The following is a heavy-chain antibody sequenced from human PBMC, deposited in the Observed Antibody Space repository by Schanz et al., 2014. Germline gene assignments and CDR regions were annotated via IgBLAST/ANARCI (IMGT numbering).Heavy chain of an antibody. CDR3: ARAPPPYSSSPYYWYYGMDV. J-gene: IGHJ6*02. D-gene: IGHD6-6*01. CDR2: ISNSGYTI. V-gene: IGHV3-11*01. Sequence: QVQLVESGGGLVKPGGSLRLSCAASGFTFSDYYMNWIRQAPGKGLEWVSYISNSGYTIYYADSVKGRFTISRDNAKTSLYLKRNSLRAEDTAVYYCARAPPPYSSSPYYWYYGMDVWGQGTTVTVSS. CDR1: GFTFSDYY.